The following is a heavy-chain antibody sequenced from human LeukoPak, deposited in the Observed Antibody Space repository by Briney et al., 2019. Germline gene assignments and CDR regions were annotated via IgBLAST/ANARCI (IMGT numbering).Heavy chain of an antibody. J-gene: IGHJ5*02. CDR2: IKSKTDGGTT. Sequence: GGSLRLSCAASGFTFSNAWMSWVRQAPGKGLEWVGRIKSKTDGGTTDYAAPVKGRFTISRDDSKNTLYLQMNSLRAEDTAVYYCAKESPPGTASSWGQGTLVTVSS. V-gene: IGHV3-15*01. CDR3: AKESPPGTASS. D-gene: IGHD1-14*01. CDR1: GFTFSNAW.